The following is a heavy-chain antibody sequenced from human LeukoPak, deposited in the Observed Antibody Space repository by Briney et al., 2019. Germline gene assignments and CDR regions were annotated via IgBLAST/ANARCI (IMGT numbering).Heavy chain of an antibody. CDR1: GGSISSYY. CDR3: ARVSCSSTSCYYNWFDP. CDR2: IYTSGST. J-gene: IGHJ5*02. D-gene: IGHD2-2*01. V-gene: IGHV4-4*07. Sequence: SKTLSLTCTVSGGSISSYYWSWIRQPAGKGLEWIGRIYTSGSTNYNPSLKSRVTMSVDTSKNQFSLKLSSVTAADTAVYYCARVSCSSTSCYYNWFDPWGQGTLVTVSS.